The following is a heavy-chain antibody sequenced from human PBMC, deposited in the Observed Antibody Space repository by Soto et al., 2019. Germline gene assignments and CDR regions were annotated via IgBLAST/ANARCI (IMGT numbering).Heavy chain of an antibody. V-gene: IGHV1-3*01. D-gene: IGHD6-19*01. J-gene: IGHJ3*02. CDR1: GYTFTSYA. CDR2: INAGNGNT. Sequence: GASVKVSCKASGYTFTSYAIHWVRQAPGQRLEWMGWINAGNGNTKYSQKFQGRVTITRDTSASTAYMELSSLRSEDTAVYYCARIRYSSGWMADDAFDIWGQGTMVTVSS. CDR3: ARIRYSSGWMADDAFDI.